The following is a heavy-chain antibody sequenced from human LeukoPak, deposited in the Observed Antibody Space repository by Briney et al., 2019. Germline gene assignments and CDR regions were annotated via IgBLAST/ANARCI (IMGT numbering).Heavy chain of an antibody. CDR1: GYTFTSYD. CDR2: MNPNSGNT. CDR3: ARGPKYSSSYQFGY. D-gene: IGHD6-13*01. V-gene: IGHV1-8*01. Sequence: ASVKVSCKASGYTFTSYDINWVRQATGQGLEWMGWMNPNSGNTGYAQKFQGRVTMTRNTSISTAYMELSSLRPEDTAVYYCARGPKYSSSYQFGYRGQGTLVTVSS. J-gene: IGHJ4*02.